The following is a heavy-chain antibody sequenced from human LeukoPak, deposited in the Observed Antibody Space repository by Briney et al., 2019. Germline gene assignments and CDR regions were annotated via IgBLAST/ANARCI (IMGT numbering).Heavy chain of an antibody. CDR2: ISSSGNTI. D-gene: IGHD3-22*01. J-gene: IGHJ4*02. V-gene: IGHV3-48*03. CDR3: ARDGGYYYDSSGYSSTSGYFDY. Sequence: QPGGSLRLSCAASGFTFSSYEMNWVRQAPGKGLDWVSYISSSGNTIYYADSVKGRFTISRDNAKNSLHLQMNSLRAEDTAVYYCARDGGYYYDSSGYSSTSGYFDYWGQGTLVTVSS. CDR1: GFTFSSYE.